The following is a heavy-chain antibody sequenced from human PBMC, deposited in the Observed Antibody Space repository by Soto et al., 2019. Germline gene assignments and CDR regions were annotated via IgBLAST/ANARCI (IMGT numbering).Heavy chain of an antibody. CDR1: GGSISSSNW. CDR3: ARDGLEVGATIGWFDP. Sequence: SETLSLTCAVSGGSISSSNWWSWVRQPPGKGLEWIGEIYHSGSTNYNPSLKSRVTISVDKSKNQFSLKLSSVTAADTAVYYCARDGLEVGATIGWFDPWGQGTLVTVSS. V-gene: IGHV4-4*02. J-gene: IGHJ5*02. D-gene: IGHD1-26*01. CDR2: IYHSGST.